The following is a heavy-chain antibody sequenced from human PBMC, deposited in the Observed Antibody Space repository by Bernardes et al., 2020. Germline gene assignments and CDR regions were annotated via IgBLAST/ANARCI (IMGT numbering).Heavy chain of an antibody. V-gene: IGHV1-3*01. CDR1: GYTFSHYA. CDR3: ARSGYSTGWYFQNDF. J-gene: IGHJ4*02. D-gene: IGHD6-19*01. Sequence: ASVKVSCEASGYTFSHYAIHWVRQAPGQSLECMGWINAGNGNTKYSQRFQGRVSITMDTSASTVYMELSSLRSEDTAMYYCARSGYSTGWYFQNDFWGQGTLVTVSS. CDR2: INAGNGNT.